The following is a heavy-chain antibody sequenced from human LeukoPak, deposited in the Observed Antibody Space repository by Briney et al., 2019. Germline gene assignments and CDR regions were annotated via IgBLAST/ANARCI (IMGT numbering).Heavy chain of an antibody. D-gene: IGHD6-6*01. CDR2: ISSGGSTI. Sequence: PGGSLRLSCAASGFTFSSYEMNWARQAPGKGLEWVSYISSGGSTIYYADSVRGRFTISRDNAKNSLYLQMNSLRAEDTAVYYCARRLYSSSSFDYWGQGTLVTVSS. CDR1: GFTFSSYE. CDR3: ARRLYSSSSFDY. J-gene: IGHJ4*02. V-gene: IGHV3-48*03.